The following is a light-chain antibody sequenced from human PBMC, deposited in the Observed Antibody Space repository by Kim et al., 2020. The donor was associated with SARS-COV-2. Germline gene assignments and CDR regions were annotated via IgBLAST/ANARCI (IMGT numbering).Light chain of an antibody. V-gene: IGLV2-14*03. CDR2: DVS. CDR1: SSDVGGYNY. J-gene: IGLJ3*02. Sequence: GQSITISCSGTSSDVGGYNYVSWYQQHPGKAHNLMIYDVSNRPSGFSNRFSGSKSGNTASLTISGLQAEDEADYYCSSYTSSSTWVFGGGTQLTVL. CDR3: SSYTSSSTWV.